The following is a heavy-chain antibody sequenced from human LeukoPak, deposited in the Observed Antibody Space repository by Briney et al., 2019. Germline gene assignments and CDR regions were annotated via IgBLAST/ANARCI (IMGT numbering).Heavy chain of an antibody. CDR3: AKDQGAMVRGARGWFDP. V-gene: IGHV3-23*01. CDR2: ISGSDAGT. Sequence: GGSLRLSCAASGFTFSSYEMNWVRQAPGKGLEWVSAISGSDAGTYSADSVQGRFTISRDNSKNTLYLQMNSLRAEDTAVYYCAKDQGAMVRGARGWFDPWGQGTLVTVSS. CDR1: GFTFSSYE. J-gene: IGHJ5*02. D-gene: IGHD3-10*01.